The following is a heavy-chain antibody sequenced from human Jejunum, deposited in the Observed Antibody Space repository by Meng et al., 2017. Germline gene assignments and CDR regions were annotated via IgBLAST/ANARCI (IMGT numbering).Heavy chain of an antibody. CDR3: AREYCISTTCYFDS. CDR2: RYYSGST. Sequence: QGLPLVPGPGPVRPSQTLSLTCAVSGGSVSSTNCYWSWIRQPPGKGLEWIGYRYYSGSTNYNPSLKSRVTISVDTSKSQFSLKLFSVTAADTAVYYCAREYCISTTCYFDSWGQGTLVTVSS. V-gene: IGHV4-61*01. J-gene: IGHJ4*02. CDR1: GGSVSSTNCY. D-gene: IGHD2-2*01.